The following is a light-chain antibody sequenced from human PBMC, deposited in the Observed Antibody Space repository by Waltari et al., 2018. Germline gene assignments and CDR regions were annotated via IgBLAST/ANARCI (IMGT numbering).Light chain of an antibody. J-gene: IGKJ4*01. CDR2: DAS. Sequence: DIQMTQSPSSLSASVGDRVTIICRASQTINKYLNWYHQKPGKAPKLLIYDASNLQSGAPSRFSGSGSGTDFTLTISGLRPDDFATYYCQQSYKTPLTFGGGTKIEIK. CDR3: QQSYKTPLT. CDR1: QTINKY. V-gene: IGKV1-39*01.